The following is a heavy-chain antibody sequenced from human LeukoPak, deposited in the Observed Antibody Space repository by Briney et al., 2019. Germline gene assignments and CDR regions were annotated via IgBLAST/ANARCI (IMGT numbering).Heavy chain of an antibody. Sequence: SETLSLTCAVSGYSISSGYYWGWIRQPPGKGLEWIGSIYHSGSTYYNPSLKSRVTISVDTSKNQFSLKLSSVTAADTAVYYCARARDFDYWGPGTLVTVSS. CDR1: GYSISSGYY. CDR3: ARARDFDY. CDR2: IYHSGST. J-gene: IGHJ4*02. V-gene: IGHV4-38-2*01.